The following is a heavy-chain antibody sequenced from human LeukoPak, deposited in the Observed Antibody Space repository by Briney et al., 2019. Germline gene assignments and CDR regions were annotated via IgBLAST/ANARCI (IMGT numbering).Heavy chain of an antibody. Sequence: ASVKASCKASGYTFTGYYMHWVRQAPGQGLEWMGWINPNSGGTNYAQKFQGRVTMTRDTSISTAYMELSRLRSDDTAVYYCARSTQEYYYGSGSYYIQTPIDYWGQGTLVTVSS. CDR3: ARSTQEYYYGSGSYYIQTPIDY. CDR2: INPNSGGT. J-gene: IGHJ4*02. D-gene: IGHD3-10*01. CDR1: GYTFTGYY. V-gene: IGHV1-2*02.